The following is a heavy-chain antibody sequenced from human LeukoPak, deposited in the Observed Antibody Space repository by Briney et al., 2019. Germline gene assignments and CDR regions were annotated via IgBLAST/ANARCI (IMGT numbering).Heavy chain of an antibody. D-gene: IGHD5-24*01. J-gene: IGHJ4*02. CDR3: ARMAAAYYYDY. CDR2: ISSNGGGT. CDR1: GFTFSSYA. Sequence: GGSLRLSCAASGFTFSSYAMHWVRQAPGKGLEYVSAISSNGGGTYYANSVKGRFTISRDNSKNTLYLQMGSLRAEDMAVYYCARMAAAYYYDYWGQGTLVTVSS. V-gene: IGHV3-64*01.